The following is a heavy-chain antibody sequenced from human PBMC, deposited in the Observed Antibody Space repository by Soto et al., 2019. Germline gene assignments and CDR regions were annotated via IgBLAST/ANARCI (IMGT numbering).Heavy chain of an antibody. CDR3: VRVTGAERQ. J-gene: IGHJ4*02. D-gene: IGHD7-27*01. Sequence: EVQLVESGGGLTQPGGSLRLSCVVSGFIVSRSHMMWVRQAPGKGLEGVSVIYNHGQINYVDPVKGRFTIARDNSKNTIYLQMNSLKVEDTAVYYCVRVTGAERQWGQGALVTVSS. CDR2: IYNHGQI. CDR1: GFIVSRSH. V-gene: IGHV3-53*01.